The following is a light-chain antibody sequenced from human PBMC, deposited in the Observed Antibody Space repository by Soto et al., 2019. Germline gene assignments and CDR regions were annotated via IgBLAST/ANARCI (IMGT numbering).Light chain of an antibody. Sequence: EIVLTQSPGTLSLSPGERATLACRASQSVSSSYLAWYQQKPGQAPRLLIYGASSRATGIPDRFSGSGSGTDFTLTISRLEPEDFAVYYGQQYGRWWTFGQGTKVEIK. CDR3: QQYGRWWT. CDR2: GAS. CDR1: QSVSSSY. V-gene: IGKV3-20*01. J-gene: IGKJ1*01.